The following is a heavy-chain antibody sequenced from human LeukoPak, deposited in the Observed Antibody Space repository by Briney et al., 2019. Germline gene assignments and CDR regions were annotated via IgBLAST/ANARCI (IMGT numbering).Heavy chain of an antibody. V-gene: IGHV3-21*01. D-gene: IGHD1-26*01. Sequence: GGSLRLSCAASGFTFSSYNMNWVRQAPGKGLEWVSSISSSSSYIYYADCVKGRFTISRDNAKNSLYLQMNSLRAEDTAVYYCARDKGATRFSYWGQGTLVTVSS. CDR1: GFTFSSYN. CDR3: ARDKGATRFSY. CDR2: ISSSSSYI. J-gene: IGHJ4*02.